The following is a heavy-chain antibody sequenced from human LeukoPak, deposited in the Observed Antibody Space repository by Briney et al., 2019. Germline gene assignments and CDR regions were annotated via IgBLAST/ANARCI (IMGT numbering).Heavy chain of an antibody. J-gene: IGHJ4*02. CDR1: GFTFRSYG. Sequence: PGGSLRLSCTASGFTFRSYGMHWVRQAPGKGLEWVSFIAYDANEKHYADSVKGRFSISRDNSKNTLYLQMNGLRDEDTAVYYCARGPSGYHNTGGQGTLVTVSS. D-gene: IGHD5-12*01. CDR3: ARGPSGYHNT. CDR2: IAYDANEK. V-gene: IGHV3-30*03.